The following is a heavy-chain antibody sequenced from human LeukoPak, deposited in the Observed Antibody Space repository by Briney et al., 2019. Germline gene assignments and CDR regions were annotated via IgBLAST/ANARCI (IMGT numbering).Heavy chain of an antibody. CDR1: GGSISSSSYY. Sequence: SETLSLTCTVSGGSISSSSYYWGWIRQPPGKGLEWIGSIYYSGSTYYNPSLKSRVTISVDTSKNQFSLKLSSVTAADTAVYYCARHESGGYGHRDYCFDYWGQGTLVTVSS. V-gene: IGHV4-39*01. CDR3: ARHESGGYGHRDYCFDY. CDR2: IYYSGST. J-gene: IGHJ4*02. D-gene: IGHD5-12*01.